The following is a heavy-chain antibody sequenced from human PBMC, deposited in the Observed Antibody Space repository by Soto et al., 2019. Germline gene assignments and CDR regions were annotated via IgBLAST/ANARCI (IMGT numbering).Heavy chain of an antibody. J-gene: IGHJ4*02. CDR3: ARDGGVAATLANYFDY. CDR2: MSRSSRYI. D-gene: IGHD2-15*01. Sequence: GGSLRLSCAASGFTFNSYSMNWVRQPPGKGLEWVSSMSRSSRYIYYADSVKGRFTISRDNARNSVYLKMNSLRAEDTAVYYCARDGGVAATLANYFDYWGQGTLVTVSS. V-gene: IGHV3-21*01. CDR1: GFTFNSYS.